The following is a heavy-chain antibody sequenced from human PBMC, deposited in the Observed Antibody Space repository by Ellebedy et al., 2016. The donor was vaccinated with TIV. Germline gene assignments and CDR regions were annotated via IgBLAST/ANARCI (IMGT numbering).Heavy chain of an antibody. Sequence: AASVKVSCKTSGYTFTDYYIHWVRHAPGQGLEWMAWINPNSGDTDYAQKFQGRVTVTRDTSTSTAFLELSRLRSDDTAVYYCTRDLTNIVSGDYWGQGTLVTVSS. CDR3: TRDLTNIVSGDY. D-gene: IGHD5/OR15-5a*01. V-gene: IGHV1-2*02. J-gene: IGHJ4*02. CDR2: INPNSGDT. CDR1: GYTFTDYY.